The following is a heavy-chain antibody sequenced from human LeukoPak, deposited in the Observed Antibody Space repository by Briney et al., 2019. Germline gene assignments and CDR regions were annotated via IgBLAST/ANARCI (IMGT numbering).Heavy chain of an antibody. CDR2: ISAYNGNT. CDR3: ARGGIAAAGPILTRYYYMDV. Sequence: ASVKVSCKASGYTFTGYGISWVRQAPGQGLEWMGWISAYNGNTNYAQKLQGRVTMTTDTSTSTAYMELRSLRSDDTAVYYCARGGIAAAGPILTRYYYMDVWGKGTTVTVSS. CDR1: GYTFTGYG. D-gene: IGHD6-13*01. V-gene: IGHV1-18*01. J-gene: IGHJ6*03.